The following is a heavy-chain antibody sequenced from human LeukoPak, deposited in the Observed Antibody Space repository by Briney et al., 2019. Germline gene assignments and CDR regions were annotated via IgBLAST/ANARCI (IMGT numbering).Heavy chain of an antibody. D-gene: IGHD6-13*01. CDR2: IYYSGST. CDR3: ARLGSSWYKRVDY. V-gene: IGHV4-39*07. CDR1: GGSISSSSYY. Sequence: SETLSLTCTVSGGSISSSSYYWGWIRQPPGKGLEWIGSIYYSGSTYYNPSHKSRVTISVDTSKNQFSLKLSSVTAADTAVYYCARLGSSWYKRVDYWGQGTLVTVSS. J-gene: IGHJ4*02.